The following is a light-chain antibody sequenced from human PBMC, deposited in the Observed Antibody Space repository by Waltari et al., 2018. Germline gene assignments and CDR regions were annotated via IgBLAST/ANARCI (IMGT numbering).Light chain of an antibody. CDR3: QQYYDTPRT. CDR1: RNTLHSTDKNNY. J-gene: IGKJ1*01. Sequence: DIVMTQSPDSPAVFPVERATTNSNSTRNTLHSTDKNNYLAWYQQRPGQPPKLLIYQASNRASGVPDRFSGSGSGTDFTLTISSLQAEDVAVYYCQQYYDTPRTFGQGTRVEIK. V-gene: IGKV4-1*01. CDR2: QAS.